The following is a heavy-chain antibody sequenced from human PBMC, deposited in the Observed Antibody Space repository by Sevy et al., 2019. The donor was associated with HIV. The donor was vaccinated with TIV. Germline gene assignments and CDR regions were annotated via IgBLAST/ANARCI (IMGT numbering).Heavy chain of an antibody. V-gene: IGHV4-34*01. Sequence: SETLSLTCAVYGGSFSGYYWSWIRQPPGKGLEWIGEINHSGSTNYNPSLKSRVTISVDTSKNQFSLKLSSVTAADTAVYYCARGGFYYDSSGYPEYFQHWGQRTLVTVSS. CDR2: INHSGST. J-gene: IGHJ1*01. CDR3: ARGGFYYDSSGYPEYFQH. D-gene: IGHD3-22*01. CDR1: GGSFSGYY.